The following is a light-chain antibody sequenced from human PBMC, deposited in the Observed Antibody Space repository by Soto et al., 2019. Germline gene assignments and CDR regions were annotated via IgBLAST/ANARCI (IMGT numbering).Light chain of an antibody. CDR1: QSVTTQ. CDR3: QQYNNWPPT. Sequence: IVLTQSPGTLSLSPGERATLSCRASQSVTTQLAWYQQKPGQAPRLIIHGASSRATGVPDRLSGSGSGTEFTLTISSLQSEDFAVYYCQQYNNWPPTFGQGTKVDIK. J-gene: IGKJ1*01. V-gene: IGKV3D-15*01. CDR2: GAS.